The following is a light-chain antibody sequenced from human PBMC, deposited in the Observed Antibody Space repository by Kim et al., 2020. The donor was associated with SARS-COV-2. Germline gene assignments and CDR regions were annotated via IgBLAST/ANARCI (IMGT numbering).Light chain of an antibody. Sequence: QSVTISCTGTSSDVGGYNYVSWYQQHPGKAPKRMIYDVTKRPSGVPDRFSGSKSGNTASLTISGLQAEDEADYYCCSYAGSNSRYVFGTGTKVTVL. V-gene: IGLV2-11*03. CDR3: CSYAGSNSRYV. CDR2: DVT. J-gene: IGLJ1*01. CDR1: SSDVGGYNY.